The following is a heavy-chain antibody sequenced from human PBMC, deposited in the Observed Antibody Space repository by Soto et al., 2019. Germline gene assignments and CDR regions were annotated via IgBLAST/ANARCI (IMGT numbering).Heavy chain of an antibody. V-gene: IGHV3-30*18. D-gene: IGHD1-26*01. CDR3: AKDTCPHYSGSYRFDY. CDR1: GFTFSNYG. CDR2: ISYDGSNK. J-gene: IGHJ4*02. Sequence: QVQLVESGGGVVQPGRSLRLSCAASGFTFSNYGMHWVRQAPGKGLEWVAVISYDGSNKYYADSVKGRFTISRDNSKNTMYLQLSSLRAEDTAVYYCAKDTCPHYSGSYRFDYWGQGTLVTVSS.